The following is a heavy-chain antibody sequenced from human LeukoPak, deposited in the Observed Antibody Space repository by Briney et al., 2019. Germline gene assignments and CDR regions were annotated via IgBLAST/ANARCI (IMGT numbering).Heavy chain of an antibody. CDR2: INPAASEK. CDR3: ASYYYGSGTSLGY. D-gene: IGHD3-10*01. J-gene: IGHJ4*02. Sequence: GGSLRLSCAASGFTFSGYWVTWVRQAPGKGLEWVANINPAASEKYYVGSVKGRFTISRDNAKNSLYLQMNSLRAEDTAVYYCASYYYGSGTSLGYWGQGTLVTVSS. V-gene: IGHV3-7*01. CDR1: GFTFSGYW.